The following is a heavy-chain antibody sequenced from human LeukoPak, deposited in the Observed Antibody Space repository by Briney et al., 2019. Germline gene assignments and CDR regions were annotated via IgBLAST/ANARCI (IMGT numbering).Heavy chain of an antibody. CDR1: GFTVSSNY. CDR2: IYSGGST. V-gene: IGHV3-53*01. Sequence: GGSLRLSCAASGFTVSSNYMSWVRQAPGKGLEWVSVIYSGGSTYYADSVKARFTISRDNSENTVYLEMSSLRAEDTAVYYCVREVSAWPKNWFDPWGQGTLVTVSS. CDR3: VREVSAWPKNWFDP. D-gene: IGHD3-3*01. J-gene: IGHJ5*02.